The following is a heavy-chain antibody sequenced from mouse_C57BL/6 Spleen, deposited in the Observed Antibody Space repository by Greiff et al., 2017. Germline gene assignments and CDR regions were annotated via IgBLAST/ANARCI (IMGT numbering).Heavy chain of an antibody. CDR1: GYAFTNYL. Sequence: QVQLQQSGAELVRPGTSVKVSCKASGYAFTNYLIEWVKQRPGQGLEWIGVINPGRGGTNYNEKFKGKATLTAAKSSSTAYMQLSSLTSEDSAVYFCAREGENLSGAMDYWGQGTSVTVSS. J-gene: IGHJ4*01. CDR3: AREGENLSGAMDY. V-gene: IGHV1-54*01. CDR2: INPGRGGT. D-gene: IGHD3-1*01.